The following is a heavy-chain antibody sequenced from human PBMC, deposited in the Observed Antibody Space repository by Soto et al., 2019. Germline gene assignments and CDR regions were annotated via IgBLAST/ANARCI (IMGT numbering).Heavy chain of an antibody. CDR2: SSAGDGNT. CDR3: ARVMGYCYNIKCARIRYAMDV. Sequence: ASVKVSCKASGYSFSDYGIIWVRQAPGQGLEWLGWSSAGDGNTKYAQKFQGRVTIKRDTSAKTAYMEMSSLTSEDTAIYFCARVMGYCYNIKCARIRYAMDVRG. V-gene: IGHV1-3*01. CDR1: GYSFSDYG. D-gene: IGHD2-15*01. J-gene: IGHJ6*02.